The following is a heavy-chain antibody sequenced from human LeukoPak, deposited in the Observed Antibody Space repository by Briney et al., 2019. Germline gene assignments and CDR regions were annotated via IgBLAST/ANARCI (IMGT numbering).Heavy chain of an antibody. CDR2: TINKPQSYTT. V-gene: IGHV3-72*01. Sequence: GGSLRLSCAASGFTLSDYYIDWVRQAPGKGLEWIGRTINKPQSYTTEYVASVKGRFTVSRDDSANSLYLQMNSLRTEDSAVYFCARTGLCTGGGCYSDYWGQGTLVTVSS. CDR3: ARTGLCTGGGCYSDY. CDR1: GFTLSDYY. D-gene: IGHD2-15*01. J-gene: IGHJ4*02.